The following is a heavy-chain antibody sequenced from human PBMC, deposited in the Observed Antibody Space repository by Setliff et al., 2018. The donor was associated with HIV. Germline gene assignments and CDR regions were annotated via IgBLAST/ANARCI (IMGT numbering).Heavy chain of an antibody. D-gene: IGHD6-13*01. CDR2: IYYSGNT. CDR3: SRGGGYSSSPSL. J-gene: IGHJ4*02. CDR1: GGSISSYY. Sequence: SETLSLACNVSGGSISSYYWNWIRQPPGKGLEWIGYIYYSGNTNYNPSLKSRVIISVDTSKNQFSLKLNSVTAADTAVYYCSRGGGYSSSPSLWGQGTLVTVSS. V-gene: IGHV4-59*01.